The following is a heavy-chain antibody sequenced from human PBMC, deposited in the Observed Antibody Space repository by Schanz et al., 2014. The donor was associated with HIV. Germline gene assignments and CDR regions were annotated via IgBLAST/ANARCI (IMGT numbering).Heavy chain of an antibody. CDR2: IWYDGSNK. D-gene: IGHD2-15*01. CDR1: GFTFSTYG. V-gene: IGHV3-33*08. J-gene: IGHJ4*02. Sequence: QVQLVESGGGVVQPGRSLRLSCAASGFTFSTYGMHWVRQGPGKGLEWVAVIWYDGSNKYYADSVKGRFTISRDNSKNTLFLQMNSLRAEDTAVYHCAARYCSGAKCYSLDYWGQGTLVTVSS. CDR3: AARYCSGAKCYSLDY.